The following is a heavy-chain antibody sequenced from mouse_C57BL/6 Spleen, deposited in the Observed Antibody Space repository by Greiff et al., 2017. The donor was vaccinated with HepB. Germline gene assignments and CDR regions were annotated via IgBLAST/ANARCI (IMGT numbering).Heavy chain of an antibody. V-gene: IGHV1-15*01. D-gene: IGHD1-1*01. J-gene: IGHJ3*01. Sequence: QVQLQQSGAELVRPGASVTLSCKASGYTFTDYEMHWVKQTPVQGLEWIGTIDPETGGTAYNQKFKGKAILTADKSSSTAYMELRSLTSEDSAVYYCTCTLYYGSSSAWFAYWGQGTLVTVSA. CDR1: GYTFTDYE. CDR2: IDPETGGT. CDR3: TCTLYYGSSSAWFAY.